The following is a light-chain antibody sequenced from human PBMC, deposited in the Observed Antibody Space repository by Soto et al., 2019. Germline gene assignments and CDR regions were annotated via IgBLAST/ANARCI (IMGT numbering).Light chain of an antibody. V-gene: IGKV3D-15*03. CDR1: QYINTR. CDR3: HQRQSWPRT. J-gene: IGKJ1*01. Sequence: MTQSPSTLSASVGDRVTLSCRASQYINTRLAWYQHRPGQAPRLLIYQTSIRAAGIPARFSASGSGTDFTLTISDVQPEDFALYYCHQRQSWPRTFGQGTKADI. CDR2: QTS.